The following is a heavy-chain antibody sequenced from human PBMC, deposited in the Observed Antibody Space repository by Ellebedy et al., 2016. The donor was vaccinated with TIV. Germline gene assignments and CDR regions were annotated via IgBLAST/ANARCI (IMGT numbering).Heavy chain of an antibody. CDR3: ARERRATVTRGFYYFDY. CDR1: GGSISSYY. CDR2: IYYSGST. J-gene: IGHJ4*02. V-gene: IGHV4-59*01. Sequence: SETLSLTXTVSGGSISSYYWSWIRQPPGKGLEWIGYIYYSGSTNYNPSLKSRVTISVDTSKNQFSLKLSSVTAADTAVYYCARERRATVTRGFYYFDYWGQGTLVTVSS. D-gene: IGHD4-17*01.